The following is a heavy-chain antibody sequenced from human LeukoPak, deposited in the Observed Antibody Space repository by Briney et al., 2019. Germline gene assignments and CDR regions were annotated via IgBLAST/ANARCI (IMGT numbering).Heavy chain of an antibody. CDR3: GRETSTQCSGGSCFFDY. CDR1: GFSVSSNY. D-gene: IGHD2-15*01. V-gene: IGHV3-66*02. Sequence: GGSLRLSCAASGFSVSSNYMSWVRQAPGKGLEWVSVFYSGGSTYYADSVKGRFTISRDTSKNTLYLQMNSLRVEDTAVYYCGRETSTQCSGGSCFFDYWGQGTLVTVSS. J-gene: IGHJ4*02. CDR2: FYSGGST.